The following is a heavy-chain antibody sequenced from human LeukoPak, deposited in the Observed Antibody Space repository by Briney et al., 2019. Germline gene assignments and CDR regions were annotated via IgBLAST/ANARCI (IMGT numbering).Heavy chain of an antibody. CDR3: GSGYSSSWYMG. V-gene: IGHV1-69*05. D-gene: IGHD6-13*01. Sequence: GASVKVSCKASGCTFSSYAISWVRQAPGQGLEWMGGIIPNFGTANYAQKFQGRVTITTDESTSTAYMELSSLRSEDTAVYYCGSGYSSSWYMGWGQGTLVTVSS. CDR2: IIPNFGTA. CDR1: GCTFSSYA. J-gene: IGHJ4*02.